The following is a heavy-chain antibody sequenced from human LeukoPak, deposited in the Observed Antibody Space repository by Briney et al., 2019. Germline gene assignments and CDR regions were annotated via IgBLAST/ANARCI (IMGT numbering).Heavy chain of an antibody. CDR2: IYSGGST. J-gene: IGHJ4*02. D-gene: IGHD1-26*01. V-gene: IGHV3-53*01. Sequence: PGGSLRLSCAASGFTVSSNYMSWVRQAPGKGLEWVSVIYSGGSTYYADSVKGRFTISRDNSKNTLYLQMNSLRAEDTAVYYCARAYGALEWEPLFDYWGQGTLVTVSS. CDR3: ARAYGALEWEPLFDY. CDR1: GFTVSSNY.